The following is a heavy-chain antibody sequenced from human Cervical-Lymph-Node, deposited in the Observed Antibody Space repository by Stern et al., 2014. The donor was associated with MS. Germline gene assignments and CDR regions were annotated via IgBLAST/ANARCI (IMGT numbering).Heavy chain of an antibody. J-gene: IGHJ4*02. Sequence: EDQLVESGAEVKKPGESLKISCKGSGYSFTSYWIGWGRQMPGKGLEWMGIIYPGDSDTRSSPSFQGQVTISADKSISTAYLQWSSLKASDTAMYYCATDLYYDSSGYHFDYWGQGTLVTVSS. CDR1: GYSFTSYW. D-gene: IGHD3-22*01. CDR2: IYPGDSDT. CDR3: ATDLYYDSSGYHFDY. V-gene: IGHV5-51*01.